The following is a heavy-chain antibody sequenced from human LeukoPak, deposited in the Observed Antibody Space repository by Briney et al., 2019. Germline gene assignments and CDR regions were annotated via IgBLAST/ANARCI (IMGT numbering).Heavy chain of an antibody. V-gene: IGHV4-34*01. CDR3: ARVIAARIYYYYYYMDV. CDR2: INHSGST. J-gene: IGHJ6*03. Sequence: PGGSLRLSCAASGFTVSSNYMSWIRQPPGKGLEWIGEINHSGSTNYNPSLKSRVTISVDTSKNQFSLKLSSVTAADTAVYYCARVIAARIYYYYYYMDVWGKGTTVTVSS. D-gene: IGHD6-6*01. CDR1: GFTVSSNY.